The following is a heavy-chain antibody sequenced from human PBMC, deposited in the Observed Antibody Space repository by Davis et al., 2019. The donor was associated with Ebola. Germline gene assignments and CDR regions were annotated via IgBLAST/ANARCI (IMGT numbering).Heavy chain of an antibody. CDR1: GFTFSSYG. CDR3: ARGDILTGLYYYYYGMDV. D-gene: IGHD3-9*01. Sequence: GESLKISCAASGFTFSSYGMHWVRQAPGKGLEWVAFIRYDGSNKYYADSVKGRFTISRDNSKNTLYLQMNSLRAEDTAVYYCARGDILTGLYYYYYGMDVWGKGTTVTVSS. V-gene: IGHV3-30*02. J-gene: IGHJ6*04. CDR2: IRYDGSNK.